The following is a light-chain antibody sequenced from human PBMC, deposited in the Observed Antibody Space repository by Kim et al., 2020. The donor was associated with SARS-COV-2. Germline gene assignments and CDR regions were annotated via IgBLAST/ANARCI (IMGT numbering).Light chain of an antibody. CDR2: AAS. J-gene: IGKJ5*01. CDR1: QGISNF. Sequence: DIRLTQFPSSLSASVGDRVTITCWASQGISNFLNWYQQKPGKAPKLLIYAASSLQSGVPSRFSGSGSRTDFTLTISSLQPEDFATYCCQQSYSIPLTFGQGTRLEIK. CDR3: QQSYSIPLT. V-gene: IGKV1-39*01.